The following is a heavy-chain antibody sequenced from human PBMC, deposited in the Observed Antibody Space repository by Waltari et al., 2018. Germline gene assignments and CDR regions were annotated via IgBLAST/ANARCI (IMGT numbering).Heavy chain of an antibody. J-gene: IGHJ5*02. CDR2: IIPIFGIA. CDR3: ASDCSSTSCSGVWFDP. D-gene: IGHD2-2*01. V-gene: IGHV1-69*14. Sequence: QVQLVQSGAEVKKPGSSVKVSCKASGGTFSSYAISWVRQAPGQGLEWMGGIIPIFGIANYAQKFQGRVTITADKSTSTAYMELSSLRSEDTAVYYCASDCSSTSCSGVWFDPWGQGTLVTVSS. CDR1: GGTFSSYA.